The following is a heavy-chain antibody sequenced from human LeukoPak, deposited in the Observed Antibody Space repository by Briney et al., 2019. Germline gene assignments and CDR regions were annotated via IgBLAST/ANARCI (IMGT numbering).Heavy chain of an antibody. V-gene: IGHV1-69*04. CDR1: GYTFTGYY. CDR2: IIPILGIA. Sequence: SVKVSCKASGYTFTGYYMHWVRQAPGQGLEWMGRIIPILGIANYAQKFQGRVTITADKSTSTAYMELSSLRSEDTAVYYCARGSSSSPFDYWGQGTLVTVSS. CDR3: ARGSSSSPFDY. J-gene: IGHJ4*02. D-gene: IGHD6-6*01.